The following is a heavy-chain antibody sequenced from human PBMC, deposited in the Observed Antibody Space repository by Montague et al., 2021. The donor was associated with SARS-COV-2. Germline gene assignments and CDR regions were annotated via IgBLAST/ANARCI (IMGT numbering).Heavy chain of an antibody. CDR3: ARQAAGSYFYYGVDV. Sequence: SETLSLTCAVYGVSFSGYYWSWIRQAPGKGLEWIGEINHSGRTNYNPSLKSRVTISVDTSKNQFFLKVTSVTAADTAVYYCARQAAGSYFYYGVDVWGQGTTVTVSS. V-gene: IGHV4-34*01. CDR2: INHSGRT. CDR1: GVSFSGYY. J-gene: IGHJ6*02. D-gene: IGHD6-13*01.